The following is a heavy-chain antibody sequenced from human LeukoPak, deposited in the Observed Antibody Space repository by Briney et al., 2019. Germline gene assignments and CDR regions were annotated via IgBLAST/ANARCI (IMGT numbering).Heavy chain of an antibody. Sequence: SETLSLTCAVYGGSFSSYYWGWIRQPPGKGLEWIGSIYYSGSTYYNPSLKSRVTISVDTSKNQFSLKLSSVTAADTAVYYCARITYYYDSSGYYGSYYFDYWGQGTLVTVSS. J-gene: IGHJ4*02. CDR3: ARITYYYDSSGYYGSYYFDY. D-gene: IGHD3-22*01. V-gene: IGHV4-39*01. CDR1: GGSFSSYY. CDR2: IYYSGST.